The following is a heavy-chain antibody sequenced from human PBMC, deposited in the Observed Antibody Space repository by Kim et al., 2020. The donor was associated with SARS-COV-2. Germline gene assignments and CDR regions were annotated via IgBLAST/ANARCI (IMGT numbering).Heavy chain of an antibody. CDR1: GFSFSSYG. CDR2: ISGSSDNI. J-gene: IGHJ4*01. V-gene: IGHV3-21*01. CDR3: ATMGTCDLCRFYFDY. D-gene: IGHD2-21*01. Sequence: GGSLRLSCATSGFSFSSYGMNWVRQAPGKGLEWVSAISGSSDNIYYADSVKGRFTISRDSPKNTLYLQMNSLGAADTAVYYCATMGTCDLCRFYFDYWG.